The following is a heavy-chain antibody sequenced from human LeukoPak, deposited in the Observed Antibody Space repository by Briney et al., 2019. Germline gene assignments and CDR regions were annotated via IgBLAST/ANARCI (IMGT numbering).Heavy chain of an antibody. CDR1: GFTFSSYW. V-gene: IGHV3-7*01. CDR3: AREGDGGFDQ. D-gene: IGHD2-21*02. CDR2: IKQDGSQK. J-gene: IGHJ4*02. Sequence: GGSLRLSCAASGFTFSSYWMSWVRQAPGKGLEWVANIKQDGSQKEYVDSVKGRFTISRDNAKDSLYLQMNSLRAEDTAVYYCAREGDGGFDQWGQGTLVTVSS.